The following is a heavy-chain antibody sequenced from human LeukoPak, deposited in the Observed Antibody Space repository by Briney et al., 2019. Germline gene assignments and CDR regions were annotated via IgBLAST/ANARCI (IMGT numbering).Heavy chain of an antibody. Sequence: GGSLRLSCAASGFTFSSYWMSWVCQAPGKGLEWVANIKQDGSEKYYVDSVKGRFTISRDNAKNSLYPQMNSLRAEDTAVYYCARDRHDYDFWSGYWGAFDIWGQGTMVTVSS. J-gene: IGHJ3*02. V-gene: IGHV3-7*01. CDR1: GFTFSSYW. CDR3: ARDRHDYDFWSGYWGAFDI. D-gene: IGHD3-3*01. CDR2: IKQDGSEK.